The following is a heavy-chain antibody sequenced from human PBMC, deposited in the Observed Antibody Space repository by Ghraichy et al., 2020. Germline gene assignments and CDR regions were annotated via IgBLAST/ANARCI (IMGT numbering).Heavy chain of an antibody. Sequence: SETLSLTCTVSGGSINSYYWSWIRQPPGKGLEWIGYIYYSGSTNYNPSLKSRVTILVDTSKNQFSLKLSSVTAADTALYYCARSRYGYGWEHFDYWGQGTLVTVSA. CDR1: GGSINSYY. CDR2: IYYSGST. D-gene: IGHD5-24*01. V-gene: IGHV4-59*01. CDR3: ARSRYGYGWEHFDY. J-gene: IGHJ4*02.